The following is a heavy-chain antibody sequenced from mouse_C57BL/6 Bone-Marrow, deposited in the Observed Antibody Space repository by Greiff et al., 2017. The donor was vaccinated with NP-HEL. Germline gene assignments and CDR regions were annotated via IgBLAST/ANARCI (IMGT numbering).Heavy chain of an antibody. CDR2: ISYSGST. CDR1: GYSITSGYD. D-gene: IGHD1-1*01. J-gene: IGHJ1*03. V-gene: IGHV3-1*01. CDR3: ARWVVAPYWYFDV. Sequence: VQLKESGPGMVKPSQSLSLTCTVTGYSITSGYDWHWIRHFPGNKLEWMGYISYSGSTNYNPSLKSRISITHDTSKNHFFLKLNSVTTEDTATYYCARWVVAPYWYFDVWGTGTTVTVSS.